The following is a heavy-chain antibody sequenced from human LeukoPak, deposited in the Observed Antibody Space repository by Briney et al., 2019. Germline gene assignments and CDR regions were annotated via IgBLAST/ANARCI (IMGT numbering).Heavy chain of an antibody. V-gene: IGHV3-23*01. CDR1: GFSFSSYA. J-gene: IGHJ5*02. Sequence: GGSLRLSCAASGFSFSSYAMTWVRQAPGKGLEWVSAISGSGGSTYYADSVKGRFTISRDNSKNTLFLQMNSLGAEDTAVYYCGKSDIILVYQPGSWSDPWGQGTLVTVSS. D-gene: IGHD2-8*01. CDR3: GKSDIILVYQPGSWSDP. CDR2: ISGSGGST.